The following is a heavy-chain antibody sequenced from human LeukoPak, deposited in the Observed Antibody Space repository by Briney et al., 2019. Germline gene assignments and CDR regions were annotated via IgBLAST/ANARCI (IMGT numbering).Heavy chain of an antibody. CDR2: MNPNSGNT. V-gene: IGHV1-8*01. Sequence: ASVKVSCKASGYTFTSYDINWVRQATGQGLEWMGWMNPNSGNTGYAQKFQGRVTMTRNTSISTAYMELSSLRSEDTAVYYCARGFSSWYYGGPYYFDYWGQGTLVTVSS. J-gene: IGHJ4*02. D-gene: IGHD6-13*01. CDR1: GYTFTSYD. CDR3: ARGFSSWYYGGPYYFDY.